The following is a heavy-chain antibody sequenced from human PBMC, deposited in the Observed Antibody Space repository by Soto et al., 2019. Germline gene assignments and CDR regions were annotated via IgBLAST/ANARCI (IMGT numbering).Heavy chain of an antibody. CDR1: GDSVSSNSAA. CDR3: ARVGFSSGLNWFDP. V-gene: IGHV6-1*01. J-gene: IGHJ5*02. CDR2: TYYRSKWYN. D-gene: IGHD6-19*01. Sequence: PSQTLSLTCAISGDSVSSNSAAWNWIRQSPSRGLEWLGRTYYRSKWYNDYTVSVKSRITINPDTSKNQFSLQLNSVTPDDTAVYYCARVGFSSGLNWFDPWGQGTLVTVSS.